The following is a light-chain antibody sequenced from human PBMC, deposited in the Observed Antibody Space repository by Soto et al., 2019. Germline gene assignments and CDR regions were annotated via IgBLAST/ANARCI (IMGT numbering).Light chain of an antibody. CDR2: TNS. Sequence: QSVLTQPPSASGTPGQRVTISCSGGSSNIGSSYVYWYQHLPGTAPKLLIYTNSQRPSGVPDRFSGSKSGTSASLAISGLRSEDEADYYCAAWDDSLTGWVFGGGIKLTVL. J-gene: IGLJ3*02. V-gene: IGLV1-47*02. CDR1: SSNIGSSY. CDR3: AAWDDSLTGWV.